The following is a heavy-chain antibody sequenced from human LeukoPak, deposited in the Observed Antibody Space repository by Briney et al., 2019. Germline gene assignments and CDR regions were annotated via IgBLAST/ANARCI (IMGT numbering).Heavy chain of an antibody. CDR1: GYTLTELS. CDR2: FDPEDGET. V-gene: IGHV1-24*01. D-gene: IGHD3-3*01. CDR3: ATAPYYDFWSGRRGFDP. J-gene: IGHJ5*02. Sequence: ASVKVSCKVSGYTLTELSMHWVRQAPGKGLEWMGGFDPEDGETIYAQKFQGRVTMTEDTSTDTAYMELSSLRSEDTAVYYCATAPYYDFWSGRRGFDPWGQGTLVTVSS.